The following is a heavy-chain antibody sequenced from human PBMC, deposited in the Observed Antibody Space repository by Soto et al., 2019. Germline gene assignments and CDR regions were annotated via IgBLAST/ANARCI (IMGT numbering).Heavy chain of an antibody. D-gene: IGHD3-3*01. J-gene: IGHJ6*02. CDR3: ARDRYDFWSGYYSSGGYYYGMDV. CDR1: GGSISSGGYY. CDR2: IYYSGST. V-gene: IGHV4-31*03. Sequence: SETLSLTCTVSGGSISSGGYYWSWIRQHPGKGLEWIGYIYYSGSTYYNPSLKSRVTISVDTSKNQFSLKLSSVTAADTAVYYCARDRYDFWSGYYSSGGYYYGMDVWGQGTTVTVSS.